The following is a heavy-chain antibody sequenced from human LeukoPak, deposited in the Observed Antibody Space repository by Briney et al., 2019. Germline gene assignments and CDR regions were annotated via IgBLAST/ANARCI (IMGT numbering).Heavy chain of an antibody. CDR2: IYSGGST. V-gene: IGHV3-53*01. Sequence: GGSLRLSCAASGFTVSSNYMSWVRQAPGKGLEWVSVIYSGGSTYYADSVKGRFTISRDNSKNTLYLQMNSLRAEDTAVYYCARTQQLVRSLDYWGQGTLVTVS. CDR3: ARTQQLVRSLDY. D-gene: IGHD6-13*01. CDR1: GFTVSSNY. J-gene: IGHJ4*02.